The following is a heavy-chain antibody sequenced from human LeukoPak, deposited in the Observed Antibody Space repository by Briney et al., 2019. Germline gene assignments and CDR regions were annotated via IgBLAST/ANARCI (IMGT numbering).Heavy chain of an antibody. Sequence: PGGSLRLSCAASGFTVSSYEMNWVRQAPGKGLEWVSYISSSGSTIYYADSVKGRFTISRDNAKNSLYLQMNSLRAEDTAVYYCARAAGSYKNWGQGTLVTVSS. J-gene: IGHJ4*02. CDR2: ISSSGSTI. D-gene: IGHD3-10*01. CDR3: ARAAGSYKN. V-gene: IGHV3-48*03. CDR1: GFTVSSYE.